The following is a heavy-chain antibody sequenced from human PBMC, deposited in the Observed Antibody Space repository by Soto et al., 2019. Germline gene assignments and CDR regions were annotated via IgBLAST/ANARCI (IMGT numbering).Heavy chain of an antibody. V-gene: IGHV4-34*01. CDR2: INHSGST. D-gene: IGHD2-2*01. Sequence: GSLRLSCAASGFTFSSYAMHWVRQPPGKGLEWIGEINHSGSTNYNPSLKSRVTISVDTSKNQFSLKLSSVTAADTAVYYCAREYCSSTSCYYYFDYWGQGTLVTVSS. CDR3: AREYCSSTSCYYYFDY. J-gene: IGHJ4*02. CDR1: GFTFSSYA.